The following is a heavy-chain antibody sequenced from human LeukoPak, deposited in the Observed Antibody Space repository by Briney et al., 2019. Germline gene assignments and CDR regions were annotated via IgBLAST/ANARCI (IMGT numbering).Heavy chain of an antibody. D-gene: IGHD1-1*01. J-gene: IGHJ6*02. V-gene: IGHV1-8*01. CDR3: ARGGTSYGPYYYYYYGMDV. Sequence: ASVKVSCKASGYTFTSYDITWVRQATGQGLEWMGWMNPNSGNTGYAQKFQGRVTMTRNTSISTAYMELSSLRSEDTAVYYCARGGTSYGPYYYYYYGMDVWGQGTTVTVSS. CDR1: GYTFTSYD. CDR2: MNPNSGNT.